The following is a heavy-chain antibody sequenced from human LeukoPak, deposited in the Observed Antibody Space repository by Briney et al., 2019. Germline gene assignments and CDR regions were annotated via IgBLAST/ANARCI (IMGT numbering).Heavy chain of an antibody. V-gene: IGHV1-69*13. D-gene: IGHD3-22*01. J-gene: IGHJ6*02. CDR1: GGTFISYA. Sequence: VASVKVSCKASGGTFISYAISWVRQAPGQGLEWMGGIIPIFGTANYAQKFQGRVTITADESTSTAYMELSSLRSEDTAVYYCARVSYYDSSGYLRFGPDYYYYYGMDVWGQGTTVTVSS. CDR2: IIPIFGTA. CDR3: ARVSYYDSSGYLRFGPDYYYYYGMDV.